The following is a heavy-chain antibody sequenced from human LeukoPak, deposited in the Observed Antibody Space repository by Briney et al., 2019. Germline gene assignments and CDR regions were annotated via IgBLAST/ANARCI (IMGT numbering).Heavy chain of an antibody. V-gene: IGHV3-23*01. CDR2: ISGSGGTT. CDR3: AKDRYASGTYYISV. Sequence: PGRSLRLSCVASGFTFSTYSMNWVRQAPEKGLEWVSVISGSGGTTHDADSVKGRFTISRDNSKNTLYLQMNSLRAEDTAVYYCAKDRYASGTYYISVWGQGTLVTVSS. D-gene: IGHD3-10*01. J-gene: IGHJ4*02. CDR1: GFTFSTYS.